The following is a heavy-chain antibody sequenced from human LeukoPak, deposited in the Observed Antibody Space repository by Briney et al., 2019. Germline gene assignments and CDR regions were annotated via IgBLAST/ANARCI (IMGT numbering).Heavy chain of an antibody. V-gene: IGHV3-30*19. D-gene: IGHD3-10*01. CDR1: GFTFSNYG. CDR2: ISYDGSNK. Sequence: GGSLRLSCAASGFTFSNYGMHWVRQAPGKGLEWVAVISYDGSNKYYADSVKGRFTISRDNSKNTLYLQMNSLRAEDTAVDYCARDDLYYGAGSYYKMGFGYWGQGTLVTVSS. J-gene: IGHJ4*02. CDR3: ARDDLYYGAGSYYKMGFGY.